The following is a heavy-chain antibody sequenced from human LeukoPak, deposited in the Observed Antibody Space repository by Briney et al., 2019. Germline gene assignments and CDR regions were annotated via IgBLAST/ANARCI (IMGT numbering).Heavy chain of an antibody. CDR2: INREGNDT. D-gene: IGHD6-19*01. J-gene: IGHJ3*01. V-gene: IGHV3-74*01. CDR3: VRDGKAVAVAFDL. CDR1: GFTLNSHW. Sequence: VGSLRLSCGAPGFTLNSHWMHWVRQPPGKGLVWVSRINREGNDTIYADSVKGRSTISRDNAKKSQYLQMNSLRAEEPAVYYCVRDGKAVAVAFDLWGQGTMVTVSS.